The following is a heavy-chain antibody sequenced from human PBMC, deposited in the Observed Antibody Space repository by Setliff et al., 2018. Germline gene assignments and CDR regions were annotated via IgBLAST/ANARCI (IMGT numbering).Heavy chain of an antibody. CDR1: GGTFRSYD. Sequence: ASVKVSCKASGGTFRSYDINWVRQATGQGLEWMGWLNPNISATFYAPKFQGRVTMTRDTSTSTFYMELSSLRSEDTAVYYCARGVGAMGDYWGQGTLVTVSS. CDR3: ARGVGAMGDY. J-gene: IGHJ4*02. CDR2: LNPNISAT. V-gene: IGHV1-8*01. D-gene: IGHD1-26*01.